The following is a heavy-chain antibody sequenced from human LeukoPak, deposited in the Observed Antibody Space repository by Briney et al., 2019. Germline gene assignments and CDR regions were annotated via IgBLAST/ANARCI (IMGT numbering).Heavy chain of an antibody. J-gene: IGHJ4*02. CDR3: AKDHSSGRYLGYFDY. CDR2: ISGSGGST. D-gene: IGHD6-19*01. Sequence: PGGSLRLSCAASGFTFSSYAMSWVRQAPGKGLEWVSAISGSGGSTYYADSVKGRFTISRDNSKNTLYLQMNSLRAEDTAVYYCAKDHSSGRYLGYFDYWGQGTLVTVSS. V-gene: IGHV3-23*01. CDR1: GFTFSSYA.